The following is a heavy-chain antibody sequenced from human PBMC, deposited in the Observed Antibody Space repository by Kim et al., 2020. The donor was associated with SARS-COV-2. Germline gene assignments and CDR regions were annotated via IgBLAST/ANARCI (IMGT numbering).Heavy chain of an antibody. D-gene: IGHD3-16*01. J-gene: IGHJ5*02. CDR3: ARSFRGSDVSFDP. Sequence: DTPSLRSGVTGSVDTSKNQFSLKVNSVTAADTAVYFCARSFRGSDVSFDPWGQGTLVTVSS. V-gene: IGHV4-39*01.